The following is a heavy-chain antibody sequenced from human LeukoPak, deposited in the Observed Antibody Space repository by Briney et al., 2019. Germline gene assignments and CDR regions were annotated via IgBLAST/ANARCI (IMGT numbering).Heavy chain of an antibody. CDR1: GYSFTSYW. Sequence: GESLKISCKGSGYSFTSYWIGWVRQMPGKGLEWMGIIYPGDSDIRYSPSFQGQVTISADKSISTAYLQWSSLKASDTAMYYCARPPYYYGSGSSDFDYWGQGTLVTVSS. CDR3: ARPPYYYGSGSSDFDY. V-gene: IGHV5-51*01. D-gene: IGHD3-10*01. CDR2: IYPGDSDI. J-gene: IGHJ4*02.